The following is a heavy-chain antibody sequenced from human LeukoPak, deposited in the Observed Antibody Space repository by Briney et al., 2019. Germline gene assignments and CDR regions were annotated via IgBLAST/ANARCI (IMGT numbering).Heavy chain of an antibody. CDR1: GFTFSSYG. Sequence: PGRSLRLSCAASGFTFSSYGMHWVRQAPGKGLEWVAVISYDGSNKYYADSVKGRFTISRDNSKNTLYLQMNSLRAEDTAVYYCAGDHGDGSGGSCYDYWGQGTLVTVSS. CDR3: AGDHGDGSGGSCYDY. D-gene: IGHD2-15*01. CDR2: ISYDGSNK. V-gene: IGHV3-30*03. J-gene: IGHJ4*02.